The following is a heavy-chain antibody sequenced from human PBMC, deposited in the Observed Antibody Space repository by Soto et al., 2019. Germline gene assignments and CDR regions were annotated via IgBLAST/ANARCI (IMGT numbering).Heavy chain of an antibody. V-gene: IGHV1-3*01. CDR3: ARAPSTVTTPSSYWYFDL. CDR1: GYTFTSYA. Sequence: QVQLVQSGAEVKKPGASVKVSCKASGYTFTSYAMHWVRQAPGQRLEWMGWINAGNGNTKYSQKFQGRVTITRDTSATTAYMGLRSLRSEDTDVYYCARAPSTVTTPSSYWYFDLWGRGTLVTVSS. CDR2: INAGNGNT. D-gene: IGHD4-17*01. J-gene: IGHJ2*01.